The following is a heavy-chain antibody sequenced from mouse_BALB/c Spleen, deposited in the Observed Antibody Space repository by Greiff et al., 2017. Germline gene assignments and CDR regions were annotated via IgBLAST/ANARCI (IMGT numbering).Heavy chain of an antibody. CDR1: GFTFSSFG. CDR3: ARRDYPAMDY. J-gene: IGHJ4*01. V-gene: IGHV5-17*02. Sequence: EVKLMESGGGLVQPGGSRKLSCAASGFTFSSFGMHWVRQAPEKGLEWVAYISSGSSTIYYADTVKGRFTISRDNPKNTLFLQMTSLRSEDTAMYYCARRDYPAMDYWGQGTSVTVSS. CDR2: ISSGSSTI. D-gene: IGHD1-1*02.